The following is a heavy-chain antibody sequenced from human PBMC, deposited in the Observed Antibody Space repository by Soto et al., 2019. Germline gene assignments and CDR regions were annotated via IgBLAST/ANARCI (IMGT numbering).Heavy chain of an antibody. J-gene: IGHJ6*02. D-gene: IGHD3-10*01. CDR2: ISYDGNVK. CDR1: GFSFSNHG. Sequence: PGGSLRLSCAASGFSFSNHGMQWVRQAPGKGLEWVAVISYDGNVKYYTDSVKGRFTISRDNSQSTLFLQMDSLRPEDAAVYYCAKDLNVSGCFHGSLHYYYAMDVWGQGTTVTVSS. V-gene: IGHV3-30*18. CDR3: AKDLNVSGCFHGSLHYYYAMDV.